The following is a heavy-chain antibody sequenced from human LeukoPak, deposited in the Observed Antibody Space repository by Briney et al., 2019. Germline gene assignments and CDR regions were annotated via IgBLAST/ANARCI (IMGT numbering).Heavy chain of an antibody. J-gene: IGHJ4*02. V-gene: IGHV6-1*01. CDR2: TYYRSKWLN. D-gene: IGHD1-26*01. Sequence: SQTLSLTCAISGDSVSSNTAAWTWVRQSPSRGLEWLGRTYYRSKWLNDYAVSVKSRIILNADTSKNQFSLQLRSVTPEDTAVYYCARGLSGMLHNWGLGILVTVSS. CDR1: GDSVSSNTAA. CDR3: ARGLSGMLHN.